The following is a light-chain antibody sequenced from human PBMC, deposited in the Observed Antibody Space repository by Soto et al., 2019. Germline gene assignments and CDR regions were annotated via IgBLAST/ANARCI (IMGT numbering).Light chain of an antibody. CDR3: QRTYNAP. J-gene: IGKJ5*01. CDR2: SAF. Sequence: DIQLTQSPSSLSASVGDRIIITCRVSQGITGYLNWYRQKPGKVPELLIYSAFSVQSGVPSRFSGSGSGTDFTLSFSSLQSEDVATSYGQRTYNAPFGQGTRLDIQ. V-gene: IGKV1-27*01. CDR1: QGITGY.